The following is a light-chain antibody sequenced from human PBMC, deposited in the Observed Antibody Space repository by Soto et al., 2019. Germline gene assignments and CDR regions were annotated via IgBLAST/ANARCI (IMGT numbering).Light chain of an antibody. Sequence: QAVLPQPASVSGSPGQPVTLSCSGTSSDVGGYNYVSWYQQHPGKAPKLMIYDVSKRPSGVPDRFSGSKSCNTASLTVSGLQAEHEAEYYCSSYTRSSTLVFGTGTKVTV. V-gene: IGLV2-14*03. CDR1: SSDVGGYNY. J-gene: IGLJ1*01. CDR3: SSYTRSSTLV. CDR2: DVS.